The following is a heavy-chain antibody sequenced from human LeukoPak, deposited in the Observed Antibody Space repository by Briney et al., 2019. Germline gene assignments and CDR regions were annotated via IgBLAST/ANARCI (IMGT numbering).Heavy chain of an antibody. CDR3: ARVAVASRGFDP. V-gene: IGHV4-59*12. Sequence: PSETLSLTCTVSGGSISSYYWSWIRQPPGKGLEWIGYIYYSGSTYYNPSLKSRVTISVDTSKNQFSLKLSSVTAADTAVYYCARVAVASRGFDPWGQGTLVTVSS. CDR1: GGSISSYY. D-gene: IGHD6-19*01. J-gene: IGHJ5*02. CDR2: IYYSGST.